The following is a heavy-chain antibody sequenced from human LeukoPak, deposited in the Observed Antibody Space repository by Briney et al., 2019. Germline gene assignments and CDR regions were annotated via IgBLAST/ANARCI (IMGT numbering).Heavy chain of an antibody. CDR2: IYYSGST. D-gene: IGHD6-19*01. J-gene: IGHJ6*03. CDR3: ARVAGDRIYYYYYYMDV. V-gene: IGHV4-39*07. CDR1: GGSISSSSYY. Sequence: PSETLSLTCTVSGGSISSSSYYWGWIRQPPGKGLEWIGSIYYSGSTYYNPSLKSRVTISVDTSKNQFSLKLSSVTAADTAVYYCARVAGDRIYYYYYYMDVWGKGTTVTVSS.